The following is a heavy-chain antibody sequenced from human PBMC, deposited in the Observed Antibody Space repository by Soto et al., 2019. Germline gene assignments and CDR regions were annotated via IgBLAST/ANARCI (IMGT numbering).Heavy chain of an antibody. V-gene: IGHV4-30-4*01. CDR1: GGSISSGDYY. CDR2: IYYSGST. CDR3: AREPRITIFGVVIRSGWFDP. D-gene: IGHD3-3*01. Sequence: PSETLSLTCTVSGGSISSGDYYWSWIRQPPGKGLEWIGYIYYSGSTYYNPSLKSRVTISVDTSKNQLSLKLSSVTAADTAVYYCAREPRITIFGVVIRSGWFDPWGQGTLVTVSS. J-gene: IGHJ5*02.